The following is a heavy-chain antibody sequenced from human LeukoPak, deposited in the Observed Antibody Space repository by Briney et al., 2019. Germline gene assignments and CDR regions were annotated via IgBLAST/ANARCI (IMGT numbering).Heavy chain of an antibody. CDR2: ITGDNNYT. CDR3: ARDIFGILSGSRDY. CDR1: GYTFTSYG. Sequence: ASVKVSCKASGYTFTSYGISWVRQAPGQGLEWMGWITGDNNYTNYAQKFQGRVTMTTDTSTSTAYMELRGLGYDDTAVYYCARDIFGILSGSRDYWGQGTLVTVSS. D-gene: IGHD1-26*01. J-gene: IGHJ4*02. V-gene: IGHV1-18*01.